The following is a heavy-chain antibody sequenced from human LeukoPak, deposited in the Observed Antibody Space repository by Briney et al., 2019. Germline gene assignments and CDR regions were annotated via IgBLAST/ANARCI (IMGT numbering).Heavy chain of an antibody. D-gene: IGHD6-19*01. CDR3: ARVMSDSSGWRGDY. CDR1: GGSISSRSHY. V-gene: IGHV4-39*07. Sequence: KTSETLSLTCTVSGGSISSRSHYWALIRQPPGKGLEWIGSIYYTGSTYYNPSLKSRVTISIDTSKSQFSLKLSSVTAADTAVYYCARVMSDSSGWRGDYWGQGTLVTVSS. CDR2: IYYTGST. J-gene: IGHJ4*02.